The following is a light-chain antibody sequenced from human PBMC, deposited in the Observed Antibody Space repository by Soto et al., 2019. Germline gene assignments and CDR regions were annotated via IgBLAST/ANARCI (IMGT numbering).Light chain of an antibody. CDR2: AAT. J-gene: IGKJ3*01. CDR1: QSIYINS. CDR3: QQYGDSPFA. V-gene: IGKV3-20*01. Sequence: EIVLTQSPGTLSLSPGERATLSCRASQSIYINSLAWYQHKRGQAPRLLIYAATVRATAVRERFNGSGSGTDFALTISRLEPEDSAMYYCQQYGDSPFAVGPGTKLDVK.